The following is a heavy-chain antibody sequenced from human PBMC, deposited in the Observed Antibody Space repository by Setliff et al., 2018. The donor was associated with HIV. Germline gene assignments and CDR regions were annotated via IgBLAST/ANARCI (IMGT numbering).Heavy chain of an antibody. V-gene: IGHV3-48*01. CDR3: ARVRNPTVHTMYFDS. D-gene: IGHD4-4*01. Sequence: PGGSLRLSCAASGFAFSSHGMIWVRQAPGRGLEWLSYINPAGITMYYADSVRGRFTISRDNAQSSLYLQINSLRAEDTAFYYCARVRNPTVHTMYFDSWGQGTLVTVSS. CDR2: INPAGITM. J-gene: IGHJ4*02. CDR1: GFAFSSHG.